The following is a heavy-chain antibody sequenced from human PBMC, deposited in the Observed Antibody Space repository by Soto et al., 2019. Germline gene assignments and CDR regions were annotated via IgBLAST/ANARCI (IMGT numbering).Heavy chain of an antibody. D-gene: IGHD3-3*01. CDR2: IRISGSAT. J-gene: IGHJ3*02. CDR1: GFTFSSYT. V-gene: IGHV3-48*02. Sequence: GGSLSLSCAASGFTFSSYTMNWVRQAPGKGLEWLSYIRISGSATYNTGSVKGRFTISRDNAKNSLYLQMNSLTDEDTAVYYCVRDRRYAFDIWGQGAMVTVSS. CDR3: VRDRRYAFDI.